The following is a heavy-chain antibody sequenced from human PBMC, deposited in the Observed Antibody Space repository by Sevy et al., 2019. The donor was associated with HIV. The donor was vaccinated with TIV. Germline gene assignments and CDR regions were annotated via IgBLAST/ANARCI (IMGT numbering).Heavy chain of an antibody. CDR3: ATTKDYYERSAYPVDY. V-gene: IGHV1-24*01. Sequence: ASVKVSCRVSGYTLTEFAMHWVRQAPGKGLEWMGTFDPEDDERMYAQKFQGRVTLTEDTSTDTAYMELSSLRSEDTAVYYCATTKDYYERSAYPVDYWGQGTLVTVSS. CDR2: FDPEDDER. CDR1: GYTLTEFA. D-gene: IGHD3-22*01. J-gene: IGHJ4*02.